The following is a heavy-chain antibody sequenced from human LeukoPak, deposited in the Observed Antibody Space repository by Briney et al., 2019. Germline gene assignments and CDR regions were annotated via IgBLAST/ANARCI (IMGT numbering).Heavy chain of an antibody. CDR2: IYYSGST. V-gene: IGHV4-31*03. D-gene: IGHD3-3*01. Sequence: PSETLSLTCTVSGDSISNGGYYWSWIRHHPGKGLEWIAYIYYSGSTYYNPSLMSRATISVDTSKNQFSLKLRSVTAADTAVYFCARVSAIFGVVLDYWGQGTQVTVSS. CDR1: GDSISNGGYY. CDR3: ARVSAIFGVVLDY. J-gene: IGHJ4*02.